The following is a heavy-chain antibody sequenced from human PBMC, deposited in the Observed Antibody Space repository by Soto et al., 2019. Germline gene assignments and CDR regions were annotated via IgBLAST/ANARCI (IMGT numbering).Heavy chain of an antibody. D-gene: IGHD4-17*01. J-gene: IGHJ4*02. CDR2: ISWNSGSI. CDR3: AKDPQPKDGDYVGYFDY. Sequence: EVQLVESGGGLVQPGRSLRLSCAASGFTFDDYAMHWVRHAPGKGLEWVAGISWNSGSIGYADSVNGRFTISRDNAKNSLYLPMHSLSAEDTALYYCAKDPQPKDGDYVGYFDYWGQGTLLTVSS. V-gene: IGHV3-9*01. CDR1: GFTFDDYA.